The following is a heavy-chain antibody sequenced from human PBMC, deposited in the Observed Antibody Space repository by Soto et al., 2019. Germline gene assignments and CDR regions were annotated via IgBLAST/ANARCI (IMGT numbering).Heavy chain of an antibody. V-gene: IGHV1-46*03. J-gene: IGHJ5*02. Sequence: ASVKVSCKASGYTFTSYYMHWVRQAPGQGLEWMGIINPSGGSTSYAQKFQGRVTMTRDTSTSTVYMELSSLRSEDTAVYYCAREGRFSGSYQVWFDPWGQGTLVTVSS. CDR2: INPSGGST. CDR1: GYTFTSYY. D-gene: IGHD1-26*01. CDR3: AREGRFSGSYQVWFDP.